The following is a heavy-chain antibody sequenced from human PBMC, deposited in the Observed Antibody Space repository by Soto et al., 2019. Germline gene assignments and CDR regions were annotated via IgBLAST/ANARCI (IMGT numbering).Heavy chain of an antibody. J-gene: IGHJ4*02. CDR1: GDSLNSGGHY. CDR3: ARVDHRGYFVILIDY. Sequence: LSLTCTVSGDSLNSGGHYWSWIRQHPGKGLEWIGHIYDSVNTYYSPSLRSRVTISADMSKNQFSLNLRPVTAADTAVYYCARVDHRGYFVILIDYWGQGTLVTVSS. CDR2: IYDSVNT. V-gene: IGHV4-31*03. D-gene: IGHD3-9*01.